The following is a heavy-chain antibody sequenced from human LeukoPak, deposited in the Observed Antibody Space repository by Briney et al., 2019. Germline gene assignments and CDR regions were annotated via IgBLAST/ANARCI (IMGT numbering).Heavy chain of an antibody. CDR1: GFKVSTYE. Sequence: PGGSLRLSCAASGFKVSTYEMNWVRQAPGKGLEWVSYISSSGTTVYYADSVKGRFAISRDNAENSLFLQMNSLRSEDTAIYYCARDSLRSGEFDYWGQGTLVTVSA. V-gene: IGHV3-48*03. J-gene: IGHJ4*02. CDR3: ARDSLRSGEFDY. CDR2: ISSSGTTV. D-gene: IGHD2-21*01.